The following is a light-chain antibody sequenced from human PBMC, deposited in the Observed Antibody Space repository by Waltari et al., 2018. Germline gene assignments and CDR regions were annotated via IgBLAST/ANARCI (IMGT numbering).Light chain of an antibody. CDR2: EVS. J-gene: IGLJ1*01. V-gene: IGLV2-23*02. CDR1: SSDCGNFNL. CDR3: CSYAGSRTYV. Sequence: QSALTQPASVSGSPGQSITLSCTGTSSDCGNFNLASWYQQHPGKLPKPIIYEVSNRPSGVSNHFSGSKSGNTASLTISGLRAEDEADYYCCSYAGSRTYVFGTGTKVTVL.